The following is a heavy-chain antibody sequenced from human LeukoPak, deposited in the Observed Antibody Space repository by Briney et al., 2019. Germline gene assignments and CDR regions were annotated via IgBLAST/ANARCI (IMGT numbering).Heavy chain of an antibody. D-gene: IGHD1-26*01. V-gene: IGHV4-59*01. CDR3: ARQGRGELYFDY. CDR1: GVSISTYS. CDR2: IYYSGST. Sequence: SETLSLTCAVSGVSISTYSWSWIRQPPGKRLEWIGYIYYSGSTNYNPSLKSRVTISVDTSKNQFSLKLSSVTAADTAVYYCARQGRGELYFDYWGQGTLVTVSS. J-gene: IGHJ4*02.